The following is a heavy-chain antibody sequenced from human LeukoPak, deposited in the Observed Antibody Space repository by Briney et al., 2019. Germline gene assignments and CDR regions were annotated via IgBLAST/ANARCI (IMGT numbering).Heavy chain of an antibody. CDR2: INAGNGNT. CDR1: GYTVTSYA. CDR3: ARSRSVSVAGTDYYYYYGMGV. V-gene: IGHV1-3*01. D-gene: IGHD1-1*01. Sequence: ASVKVSCKASGYTVTSYAMHWVRQAPGQRLEWMGWINAGNGNTKYSQKFQGRVTITRDTSASTAYMELSSLRSEDTAVYYCARSRSVSVAGTDYYYYYGMGVWGKGTTVTVSS. J-gene: IGHJ6*04.